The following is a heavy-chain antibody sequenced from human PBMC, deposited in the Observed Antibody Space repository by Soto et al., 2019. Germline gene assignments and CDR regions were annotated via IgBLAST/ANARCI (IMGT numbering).Heavy chain of an antibody. V-gene: IGHV3-23*01. Sequence: EVQLLESGGDLVQPGGSLRLSCAASGFTFSTYAMRWVRQAPGKGLEWVSSITGSGDRTYYADSVKGRFTISRDISQSTLHLQMNSLRAEDTAVYYCARMYSSSCDYWGQGTLVTVSS. CDR1: GFTFSTYA. J-gene: IGHJ4*02. D-gene: IGHD6-13*01. CDR3: ARMYSSSCDY. CDR2: ITGSGDRT.